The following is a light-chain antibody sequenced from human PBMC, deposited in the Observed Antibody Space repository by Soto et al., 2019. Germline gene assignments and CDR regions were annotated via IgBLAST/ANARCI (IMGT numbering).Light chain of an antibody. J-gene: IGLJ1*01. CDR3: AAWDHSLSVCYV. Sequence: QSVLTQPPSASGTPGQRVTISCSGSSSNIGSNYVYWYQQLPGTAPKLLIYRNNQRPSGVPDRFSGSKSGTSASLAISGLRSEDEADYYCAAWDHSLSVCYVFGTGTKLTVL. CDR2: RNN. CDR1: SSNIGSNY. V-gene: IGLV1-47*01.